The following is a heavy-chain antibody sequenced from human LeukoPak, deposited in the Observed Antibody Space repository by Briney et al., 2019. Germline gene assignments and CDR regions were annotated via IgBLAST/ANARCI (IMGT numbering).Heavy chain of an antibody. CDR2: IKRDESEQ. J-gene: IGHJ4*02. CDR1: GFTCSNYW. V-gene: IGHV3-7*01. D-gene: IGHD3-10*01. Sequence: GGSLRLSCAASGFTCSNYWMSWVRQAPGKGLEWVADIKRDESEQHYVDSVRGRFTIARDNAKNSLYLQMNSLRAEDTAVYYCALNMVRGQIFEFWGQGTLVTVSS. CDR3: ALNMVRGQIFEF.